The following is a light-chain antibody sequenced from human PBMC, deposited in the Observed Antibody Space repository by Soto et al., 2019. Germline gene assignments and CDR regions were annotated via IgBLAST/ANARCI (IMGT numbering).Light chain of an antibody. J-gene: IGLJ3*02. CDR2: DVS. CDR1: SSDVGGYNY. Sequence: QSALTQPRSVSGSPGQSVTISCTGTSSDVGGYNYVSWYQQHPGKAPKLMIYDVSKWPSGVPDRFSGSKSGNTASLTISVLQAEDEADYYCCSYAGNSLWVFGGGTQLTF. CDR3: CSYAGNSLWV. V-gene: IGLV2-11*01.